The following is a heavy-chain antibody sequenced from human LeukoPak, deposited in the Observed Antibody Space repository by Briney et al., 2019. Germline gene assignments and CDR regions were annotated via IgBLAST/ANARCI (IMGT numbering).Heavy chain of an antibody. CDR2: IRYDGSNK. J-gene: IGHJ4*02. CDR1: GFTFSSYG. CDR3: AKDIWAIAVAEPFDY. V-gene: IGHV3-30*02. Sequence: GGSLRLSCAASGFTFSSYGMHWVRQAPGKGLEWVAFIRYDGSNKYYADSVKGRFTISRDNSKNTLYLQMNSLRAEDTAVHYCAKDIWAIAVAEPFDYWGQGTLVTVSS. D-gene: IGHD6-19*01.